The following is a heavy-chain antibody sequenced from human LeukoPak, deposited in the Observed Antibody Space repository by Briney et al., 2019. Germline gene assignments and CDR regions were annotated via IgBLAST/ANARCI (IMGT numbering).Heavy chain of an antibody. CDR3: AKVNWNCGEHS. D-gene: IGHD1-7*01. V-gene: IGHV3-30*02. J-gene: IGHJ4*02. CDR1: GFSFINYD. Sequence: PGGSLRLSCAASGFSFINYDIHWVRQAPGKGLEWVTFYRYDERNVDYADSVKGRFTVSRDVSWNTVYLQMNSLRAEDTALYYCAKVNWNCGEHSWGQGTLVTVSS. CDR2: YRYDERNV.